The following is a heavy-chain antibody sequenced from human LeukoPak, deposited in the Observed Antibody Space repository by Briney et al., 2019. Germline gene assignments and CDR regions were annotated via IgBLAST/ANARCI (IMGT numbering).Heavy chain of an antibody. CDR2: IYPGDSDT. V-gene: IGHV5-51*01. CDR1: GYSFTSYW. J-gene: IGHJ4*02. Sequence: GESLKISCKGSGYSFTSYWIGWVRQMPGKGLEWMGIIYPGDSDTRYSPSFQGQVTISADKSISTAYLQWSSLKASDTAMYYCARVYYYDSGGYWYFDYWGQGTLVTVSS. D-gene: IGHD3-22*01. CDR3: ARVYYYDSGGYWYFDY.